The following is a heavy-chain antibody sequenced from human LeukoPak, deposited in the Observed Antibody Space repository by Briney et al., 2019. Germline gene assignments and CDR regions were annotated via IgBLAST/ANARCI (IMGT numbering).Heavy chain of an antibody. J-gene: IGHJ4*02. D-gene: IGHD2-8*02. Sequence: MPSETLSLTCTVSGGSISSSSYYWGWIRQPPGKGLEWIGSIYYSGSTYYNPSLKSRVTISVDTSKNQFSLKLSSVTAADTAVYYCSVTWDGWVVYAPGPYYFDYWGQGTLVTVSS. CDR1: GGSISSSSYY. CDR2: IYYSGST. CDR3: SVTWDGWVVYAPGPYYFDY. V-gene: IGHV4-39*01.